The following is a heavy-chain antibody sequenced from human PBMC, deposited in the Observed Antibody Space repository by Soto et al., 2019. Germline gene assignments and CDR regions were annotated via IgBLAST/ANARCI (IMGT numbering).Heavy chain of an antibody. CDR2: ISGSGGDT. CDR1: GFTFSSYA. J-gene: IGHJ2*01. V-gene: IGHV3-23*01. CDR3: AKDLRFARYWYFDL. Sequence: EVQLLESGGGLVQPGGSLRLSCAASGFTFSSYAMSWVRQAPGKGLEWVSTISGSGGDTYYADSVKGRFSISRDNSKNTLYLHMNSLRAEDTAVYYCAKDLRFARYWYFDLWCRGALVTVSS. D-gene: IGHD3-16*01.